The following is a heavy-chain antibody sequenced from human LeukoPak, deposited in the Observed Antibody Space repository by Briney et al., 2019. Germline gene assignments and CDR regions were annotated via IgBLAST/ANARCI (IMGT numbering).Heavy chain of an antibody. V-gene: IGHV3-21*01. D-gene: IGHD6-19*01. CDR3: ASRIAVAGTAPDY. CDR2: ISSSSYI. Sequence: PGGSLRLSCAASGFTFSSYSMNWVRQAPGKGLEWVSSISSSSYIYYADSVKGRFTISRDNAKNSLYLQMNSLRAEDTAVYYCASRIAVAGTAPDYWGQGTLVTVSS. CDR1: GFTFSSYS. J-gene: IGHJ4*02.